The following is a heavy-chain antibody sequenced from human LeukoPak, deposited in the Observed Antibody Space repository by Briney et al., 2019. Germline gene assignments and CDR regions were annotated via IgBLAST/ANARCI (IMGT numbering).Heavy chain of an antibody. CDR2: ISSSSSYI. D-gene: IGHD3-10*01. Sequence: GGSLRLSCAASGFTFSSYSMNWVRQAPGKGLEWVSSISSSSSYIYYADSVKGRFTISRDNAKNSLYLQMNSLRAEDTAVYYCARDLGRVRGVADYWGQGTLVTVSS. CDR1: GFTFSSYS. J-gene: IGHJ4*02. V-gene: IGHV3-21*01. CDR3: ARDLGRVRGVADY.